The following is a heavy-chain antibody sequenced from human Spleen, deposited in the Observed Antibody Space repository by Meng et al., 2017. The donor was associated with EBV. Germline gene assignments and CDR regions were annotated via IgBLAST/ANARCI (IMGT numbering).Heavy chain of an antibody. V-gene: IGHV4-34*12. J-gene: IGHJ5*02. Sequence: QKWGSVLLRRVETLFHSWAVYGGSFSGYSWSWIRQPSGPGLEWIGYIFFGGSTNYNPSLKSRVTMSVDTSKNQFSLKLSSVTAADTAVYYCASSLYSSSRVNWFDPWGQGALVTVSS. CDR3: ASSLYSSSRVNWFDP. D-gene: IGHD6-13*01. CDR1: GGSFSGYS. CDR2: IFFGGST.